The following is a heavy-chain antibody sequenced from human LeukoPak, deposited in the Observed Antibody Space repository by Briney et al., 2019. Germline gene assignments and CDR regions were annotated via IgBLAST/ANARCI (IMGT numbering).Heavy chain of an antibody. CDR2: ISGSGGTT. D-gene: IGHD3-10*01. V-gene: IGHV3-23*01. CDR3: ARSDRLLTAIMVRGVIKGWGFDY. J-gene: IGHJ4*02. CDR1: GFTFSDYY. Sequence: GGSLRLSCAAAGFTFSDYYMSWIRQAPGKGLEWVSGISGSGGTTYYADSVKGRFTISRDNSKNTLYLQMSSLRAEDTAVYYCARSDRLLTAIMVRGVIKGWGFDYWGQGTLVTVSS.